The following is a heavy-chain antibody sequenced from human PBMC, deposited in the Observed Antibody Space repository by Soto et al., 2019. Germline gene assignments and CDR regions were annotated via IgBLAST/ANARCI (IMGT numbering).Heavy chain of an antibody. D-gene: IGHD3-22*01. CDR3: ARGTSSGYHEKYYFDY. Sequence: SETLSLTCAVYGGSFSGYYWSWIRQPPGKGLEWIGEINHSGSTNYTPSLKSRVTISVDTSKNQFSLKLSSVTAADTAVYYCARGTSSGYHEKYYFDYWGQGTLVTVSS. J-gene: IGHJ4*02. V-gene: IGHV4-34*01. CDR1: GGSFSGYY. CDR2: INHSGST.